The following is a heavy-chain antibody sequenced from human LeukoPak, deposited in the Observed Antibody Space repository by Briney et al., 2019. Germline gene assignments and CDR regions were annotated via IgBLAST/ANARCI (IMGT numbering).Heavy chain of an antibody. CDR3: AKDPYRVIVATGNYLDP. D-gene: IGHD2-21*01. CDR1: GFTFSNYG. J-gene: IGHJ5*02. Sequence: GGSLRLSCATSGFTFSNYGMHGVRQAPGKGLVWVAGISNDGSDIQYADSAKGRFTISRDNSKNTVDVQMNRLRSEDTAVYSCAKDPYRVIVATGNYLDPWGQGTLVTVSS. CDR2: ISNDGSDI. V-gene: IGHV3-30*18.